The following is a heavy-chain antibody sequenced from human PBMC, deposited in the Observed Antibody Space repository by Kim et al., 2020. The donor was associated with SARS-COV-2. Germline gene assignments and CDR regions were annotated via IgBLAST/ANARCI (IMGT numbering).Heavy chain of an antibody. CDR3: ARGHYYYDSSGYLSYDY. J-gene: IGHJ4*02. CDR1: GYIFTGYY. Sequence: ASVKVSCKASGYIFTGYYMHWVRQAPGQGLEWMGRINPNSGGTNYAQKFQGRVTMTRDTSISTAYMELSRLRSDDTAVYYCARGHYYYDSSGYLSYDYWGQGPLVTVSS. D-gene: IGHD3-22*01. V-gene: IGHV1-2*06. CDR2: INPNSGGT.